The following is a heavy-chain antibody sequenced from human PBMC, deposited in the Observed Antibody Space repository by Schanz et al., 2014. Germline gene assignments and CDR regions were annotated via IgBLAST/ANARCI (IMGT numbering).Heavy chain of an antibody. CDR2: VSSDGNND. CDR3: ARNRGSGGQNWYFDL. V-gene: IGHV3-30*03. D-gene: IGHD1-26*01. Sequence: VQLVESGGGVVQPGRSLRLSCAASGFTFSTHAMHWVRQAPGKGLEWVALVSSDGNNDYYTDSVKGRFTISRDNSKNTVHLQLNSLRADDTAVYYCARNRGSGGQNWYFDLWGRGTLVTDSS. J-gene: IGHJ2*01. CDR1: GFTFSTHA.